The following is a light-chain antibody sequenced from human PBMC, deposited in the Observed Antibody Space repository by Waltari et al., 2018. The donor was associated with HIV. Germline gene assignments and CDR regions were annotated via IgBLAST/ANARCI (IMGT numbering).Light chain of an antibody. CDR2: DGS. V-gene: IGLV3-21*02. J-gene: IGLJ2*01. CDR3: QVWDSSCDHAI. Sequence: SYVLTQAPSVSVAPGQTARVTCGGNNIGDKNVHWYQQKPGQAPVSVVYDGSDRASCIPERFSCSNSGNTATLTINRVEAGDEADYYCQVWDSSCDHAIFGGGTKLTVL. CDR1: NIGDKN.